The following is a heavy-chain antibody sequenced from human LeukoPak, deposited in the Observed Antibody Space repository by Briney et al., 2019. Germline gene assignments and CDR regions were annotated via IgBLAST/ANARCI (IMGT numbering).Heavy chain of an antibody. J-gene: IGHJ4*02. CDR3: ARGRGILEWLFL. V-gene: IGHV1-69*13. Sequence: SVTVSCKASGATFTTHGFSWVRQAPGQGLEWMGGIIPMFGTATYTQKFQGRVTITADESTSTVYMELSSLRSEDTALYYCARGRGILEWLFLWGQGTLITVSS. D-gene: IGHD3-3*01. CDR2: IIPMFGTA. CDR1: GATFTTHG.